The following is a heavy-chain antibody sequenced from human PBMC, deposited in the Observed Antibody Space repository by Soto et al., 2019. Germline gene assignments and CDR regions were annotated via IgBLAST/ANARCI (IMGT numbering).Heavy chain of an antibody. CDR3: AKNYYFDS. Sequence: EVQLLDSGGGLVQPGGSLRLSCAASGFTFSSYAMSWVRQAPGKGLEWVSSISVSGGSIYSTYYADSVRGRLTISRDDSRNTMYLQMSSLRAEDTAIYYCAKNYYFDSWGQGTLVTVSS. J-gene: IGHJ4*02. V-gene: IGHV3-23*01. CDR1: GFTFSSYA. CDR2: ISVSGGSIYST.